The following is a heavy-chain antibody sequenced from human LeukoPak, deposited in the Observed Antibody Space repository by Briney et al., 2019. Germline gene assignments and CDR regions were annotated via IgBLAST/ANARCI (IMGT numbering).Heavy chain of an antibody. CDR3: ARSSGYDILTGYTDAFDI. CDR2: ISSSGSTI. CDR1: GFTFSSYE. Sequence: PGGSLRLSCAASGFTFSSYEMNWVRQAPGKGLEWASYISSSGSTIYYADSVKGRFTISRDNAKNSLYLQMNSLRAEDTAVYYCARSSGYDILTGYTDAFDIWGQGTMVTVSS. D-gene: IGHD3-9*01. V-gene: IGHV3-48*03. J-gene: IGHJ3*02.